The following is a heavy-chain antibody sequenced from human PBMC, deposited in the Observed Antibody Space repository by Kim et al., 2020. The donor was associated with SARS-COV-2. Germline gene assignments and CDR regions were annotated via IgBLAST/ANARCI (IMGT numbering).Heavy chain of an antibody. J-gene: IGHJ6*02. V-gene: IGHV3-33*01. Sequence: ADPVKDRFTNSRSNYKNTLYLKMNSVGAEDTAVYYCARDGIWVGEEVDVWGQGTTVTVSS. CDR3: ARDGIWVGEEVDV. D-gene: IGHD3-10*01.